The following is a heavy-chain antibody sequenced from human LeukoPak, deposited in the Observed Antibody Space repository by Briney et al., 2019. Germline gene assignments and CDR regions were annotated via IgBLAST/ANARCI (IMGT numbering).Heavy chain of an antibody. D-gene: IGHD3-22*01. CDR2: INPNSGGT. J-gene: IGHJ4*02. V-gene: IGHV1-2*02. CDR3: ARGYYYDSSGRWSY. Sequence: ASVKVSCKASGYTFTGYYMHWVRQAPGRGLEWMGWINPNSGGTNYAQKFQGRVTMTRDTSISTAYMELSRLRSDDTAVYYCARGYYYDSSGRWSYWGQGTLVTVSS. CDR1: GYTFTGYY.